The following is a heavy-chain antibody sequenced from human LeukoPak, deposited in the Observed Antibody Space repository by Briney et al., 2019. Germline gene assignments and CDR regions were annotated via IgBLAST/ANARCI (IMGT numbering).Heavy chain of an antibody. Sequence: ASVKVSCKASGYTFNSYDISWVRQAPGQGLEWMEWISTYNGNTNYAQKVQGRATMTTDTSTSTAYMELRSLRSDDTAVYYCARVLRYDFWSAYYFDYWGQGTLVTVSS. CDR1: GYTFNSYD. J-gene: IGHJ4*02. V-gene: IGHV1-18*01. CDR3: ARVLRYDFWSAYYFDY. D-gene: IGHD3-3*01. CDR2: ISTYNGNT.